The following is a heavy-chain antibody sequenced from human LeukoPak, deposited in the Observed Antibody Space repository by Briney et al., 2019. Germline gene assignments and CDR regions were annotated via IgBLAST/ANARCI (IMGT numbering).Heavy chain of an antibody. D-gene: IGHD2-15*01. CDR3: ARRSEAGWYFDL. Sequence: SQTLSLTCTVSGGSISSGGYYWSWIRQPPGKGLEWIGYIYHSGSTYYNPSLKSRVTISVDRSKNQFSLKLSSVTAADTAVYYCARRSEAGWYFDLWGRGTLVTVSS. J-gene: IGHJ2*01. CDR1: GGSISSGGYY. CDR2: IYHSGST. V-gene: IGHV4-30-2*01.